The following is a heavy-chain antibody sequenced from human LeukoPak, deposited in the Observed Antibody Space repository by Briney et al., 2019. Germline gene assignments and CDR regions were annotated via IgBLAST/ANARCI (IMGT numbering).Heavy chain of an antibody. V-gene: IGHV4-38-2*02. CDR2: IYHSGST. CDR3: ARDPRFGELLSY. D-gene: IGHD3-10*01. CDR1: GYSISSGYY. Sequence: SETLSLTCTVSGYSISSGYYWGWIRQPPGKGLEWIGSIYHSGSTYYNPSLKSRVTISVDTSKNQFSLKLSSVTAADTAVYYCARDPRFGELLSYWGQGTPVTVSS. J-gene: IGHJ4*02.